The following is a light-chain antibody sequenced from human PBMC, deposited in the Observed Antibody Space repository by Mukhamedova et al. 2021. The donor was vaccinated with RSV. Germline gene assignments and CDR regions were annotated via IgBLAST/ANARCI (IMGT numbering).Light chain of an antibody. CDR3: QQHRT. CDR1: QSISSW. V-gene: IGKV1-5*03. CDR2: KAS. Sequence: ITCRASQSISSWLAWYQQKPGKAPKLLIYKASSLESGVPSRFSGSGSGTEFTLTISSLQPDDFATYYCQQHRTFGQGTKVEIK. J-gene: IGKJ1*01.